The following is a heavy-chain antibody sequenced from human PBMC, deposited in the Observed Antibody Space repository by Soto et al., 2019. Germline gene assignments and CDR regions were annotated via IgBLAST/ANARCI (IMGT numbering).Heavy chain of an antibody. CDR2: ISIYYGNT. J-gene: IGHJ4*02. V-gene: IGHV1-18*01. CDR3: AILPSEIYEYDF. D-gene: IGHD5-12*01. CDR1: GYTFTDYG. Sequence: ASVKVSCKASGYTFTDYGILWLRQAPGQGLKWMGWISIYYGNTDYSQKLQGRVTMTRDISTSTAYMELTSLRSDDTAVYYCAILPSEIYEYDFWGQGTPVTVSS.